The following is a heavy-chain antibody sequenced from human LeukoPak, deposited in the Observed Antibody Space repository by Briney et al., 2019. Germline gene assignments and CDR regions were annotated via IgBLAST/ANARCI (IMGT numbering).Heavy chain of an antibody. J-gene: IGHJ4*02. V-gene: IGHV3-64D*06. CDR1: GFTFSNYA. Sequence: PGGSLRLSCSASGFTFSNYAMHWVRQAPGKGLEYVAAITGNGGSTYYTDSVRGRFTVSRDNSQNTLYLQMSSLRAEDTAVYYCARERIAVAGIDYWGQGTLVTVSS. CDR2: ITGNGGST. D-gene: IGHD6-19*01. CDR3: ARERIAVAGIDY.